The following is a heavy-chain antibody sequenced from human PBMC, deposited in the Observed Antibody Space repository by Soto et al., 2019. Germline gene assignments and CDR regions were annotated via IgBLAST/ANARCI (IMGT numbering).Heavy chain of an antibody. CDR1: GFTFSSYG. D-gene: IGHD2-2*01. CDR3: AKDLEYQPNFDY. J-gene: IGHJ4*02. V-gene: IGHV3-30*18. Sequence: GGSLRLSCAASGFTFSSYGMHWVRQAPGKGLEWVAVISYDGSNKYYADSVKGRFTISRDNSKNTLYLQMNSLRAEDTAVYYCAKDLEYQPNFDYWGQGTLVTVSS. CDR2: ISYDGSNK.